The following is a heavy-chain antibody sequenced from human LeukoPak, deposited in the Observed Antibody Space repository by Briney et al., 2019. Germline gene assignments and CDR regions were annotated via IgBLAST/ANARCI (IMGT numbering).Heavy chain of an antibody. Sequence: PGGSLTLSCAPSGFTISSIWMSWVRQAPGQGREWVANIKQDGSEKYYVDSVKGRFTISRDNAKNSLYLQMNSLRAEDTAVYYWASLPDGSGYYYFDYWGQGTLVTASS. D-gene: IGHD3-22*01. CDR1: GFTISSIW. V-gene: IGHV3-7*01. J-gene: IGHJ4*02. CDR3: ASLPDGSGYYYFDY. CDR2: IKQDGSEK.